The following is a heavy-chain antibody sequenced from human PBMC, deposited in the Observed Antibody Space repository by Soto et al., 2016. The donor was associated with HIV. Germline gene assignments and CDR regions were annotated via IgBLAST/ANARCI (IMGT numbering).Heavy chain of an antibody. Sequence: EVQLVESGGVVLQPGGSLRLSCAASGFTFDDYAMHWVRQAPGKGLEWVSLISWDGDTSYYADSVKGRFTISRDNSNKSLYLQVNSLRTDDTALYYCAKARGTYDDLLTGLDVDVWGQGTTVTVSS. J-gene: IGHJ6*02. CDR2: ISWDGDTS. D-gene: IGHD3-9*01. V-gene: IGHV3-43D*03. CDR1: GFTFDDYA. CDR3: AKARGTYDDLLTGLDVDV.